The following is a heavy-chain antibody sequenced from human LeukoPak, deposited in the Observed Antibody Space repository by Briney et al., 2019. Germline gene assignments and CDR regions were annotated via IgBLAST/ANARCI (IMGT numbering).Heavy chain of an antibody. CDR1: GFTFDDYA. J-gene: IGHJ4*02. CDR2: INSGGTVT. Sequence: PGGSLRLSCAASGFTFDDYAMHWVRQAPGKGLVWVSRINSGGTVTNYADSVKGRLTISRDNAKNTLYLQMNSLRAEDTAVYYCAKSHGYYDSSGYPFWGQGTLVTVSS. V-gene: IGHV3-74*01. D-gene: IGHD3-22*01. CDR3: AKSHGYYDSSGYPF.